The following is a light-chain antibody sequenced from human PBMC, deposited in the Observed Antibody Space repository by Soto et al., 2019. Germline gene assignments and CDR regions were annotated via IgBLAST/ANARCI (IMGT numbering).Light chain of an antibody. CDR1: SSDVGGYNY. Sequence: QSALTQPASVSGSPGQSITISCTGTSSDVGGYNYVSWYQHHPGKAPKLMIYEVSNRPSGVSNRFSGSKSGNTASLTISGLADEDEADYYCSSYAGSSTPAFGGGTKLTVL. V-gene: IGLV2-14*01. CDR3: SSYAGSSTPA. CDR2: EVS. J-gene: IGLJ3*02.